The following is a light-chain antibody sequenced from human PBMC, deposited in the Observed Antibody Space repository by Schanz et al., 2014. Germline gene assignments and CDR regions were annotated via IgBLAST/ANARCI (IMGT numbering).Light chain of an antibody. CDR2: EVT. J-gene: IGLJ3*02. CDR3: AAWDDSLNSWV. CDR1: TSDVGGYNF. V-gene: IGLV2-8*01. Sequence: QSALIQPPSASGSPGQSVAISCTGTTSDVGGYNFVSWYQQHPGKAPKLMIYEVTKRPSGVPDRFSGSKSGNTASLTVSGLQAEDEADYYCAAWDDSLNSWVFGGGTKLTVL.